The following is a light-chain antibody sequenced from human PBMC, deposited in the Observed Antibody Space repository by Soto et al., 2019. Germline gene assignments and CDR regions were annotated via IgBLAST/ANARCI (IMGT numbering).Light chain of an antibody. J-gene: IGLJ2*01. CDR3: SSYAGSKKV. V-gene: IGLV2-8*01. CDR2: EVS. CDR1: SSDVGNYNY. Sequence: QSALTQPPSASGSPGQSVTISCTGTSSDVGNYNYVSWYQQHPGKAPKLMIYEVSKRPSGVPDRFSGSKSGNTASLTVSGLQADDEAHYYCSSYAGSKKVFGGGTQLTVL.